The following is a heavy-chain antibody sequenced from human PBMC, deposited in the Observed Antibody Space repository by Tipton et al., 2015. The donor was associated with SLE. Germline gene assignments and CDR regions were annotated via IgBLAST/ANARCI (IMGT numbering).Heavy chain of an antibody. J-gene: IGHJ4*02. V-gene: IGHV3-30-3*01. CDR3: ARDRASLVTPDY. Sequence: QLVQSGGGVVQPGRSLRLSCAASGFTFTTYAMHWVRQAPGKGLEWVAVISYDRSNQFYADSVKGRFTISTDNSKNTLYLQMNSLRAEDTAVYYCARDRASLVTPDYWGQGTLVTVSS. CDR1: GFTFTTYA. D-gene: IGHD4-23*01. CDR2: ISYDRSNQ.